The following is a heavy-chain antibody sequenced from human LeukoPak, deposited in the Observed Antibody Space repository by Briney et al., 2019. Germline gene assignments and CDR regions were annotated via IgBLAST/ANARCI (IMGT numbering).Heavy chain of an antibody. J-gene: IGHJ4*02. CDR2: ISGSGGST. D-gene: IGHD3-22*01. CDR3: AKDPLYYYDSSGYFDY. Sequence: GGSLRLSCAASGFTFSSYAMSWVRQAPGKGLEWVSTISGSGGSTYYADSVKGRFTISRDNSKNTLYLQMNSLRAEDTAVYYCAKDPLYYYDSSGYFDYWGQGTLVTVSS. V-gene: IGHV3-23*01. CDR1: GFTFSSYA.